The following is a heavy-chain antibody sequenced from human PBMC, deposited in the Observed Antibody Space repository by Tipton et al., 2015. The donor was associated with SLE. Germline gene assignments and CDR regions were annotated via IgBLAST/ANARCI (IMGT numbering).Heavy chain of an antibody. CDR3: ARDLGPPAPGDYGLDV. J-gene: IGHJ6*02. D-gene: IGHD3/OR15-3a*01. V-gene: IGHV3-7*01. CDR1: GFTFSNYW. CDR2: IKQDGSRK. Sequence: SLRLSCAASGFTFSNYWMSWVRQTPGKGLEWVANIKQDGSRKHFVDSVKSRFTISRDNARNSLYLQMNSLRADDTAVYYCARDLGPPAPGDYGLDVWGQGTSVTVSS.